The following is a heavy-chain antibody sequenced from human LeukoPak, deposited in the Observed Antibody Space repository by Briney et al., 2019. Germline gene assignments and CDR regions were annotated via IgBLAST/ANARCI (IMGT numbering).Heavy chain of an antibody. J-gene: IGHJ4*01. CDR2: ISHSGSLK. D-gene: IGHD4-17*01. CDR1: GFRLRSYG. Sequence: GGSLRLSCAASGFRLRSYGMNWVRQAPGKGLEWVSYISHSGSLKYHADSVKGRFTISRDNVKNSLFLQMNSLRVEDTAVYYCARDGTLDYGDYHLDYWGHGTLVTVSS. CDR3: ARDGTLDYGDYHLDY. V-gene: IGHV3-48*04.